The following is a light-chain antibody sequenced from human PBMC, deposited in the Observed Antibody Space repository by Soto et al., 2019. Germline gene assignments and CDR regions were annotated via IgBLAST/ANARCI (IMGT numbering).Light chain of an antibody. CDR2: VNN. V-gene: IGLV1-40*01. J-gene: IGLJ2*01. Sequence: QSVLTQPPSVSGAPGQRVTISCTGSSSNIGAGYDVHWYQQLPGTAPKLLIYVNNNRPSGVPDRFSGSKSGTSASLAITGLQAEEEADYYCQSYDSSLSGYVVFGGGTKLTVL. CDR1: SSNIGAGYD. CDR3: QSYDSSLSGYVV.